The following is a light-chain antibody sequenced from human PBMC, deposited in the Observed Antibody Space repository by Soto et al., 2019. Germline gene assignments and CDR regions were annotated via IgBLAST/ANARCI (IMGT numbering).Light chain of an antibody. CDR2: SNY. CDR3: LSYTSANTRV. V-gene: IGLV1-44*01. CDR1: SSNIESNT. Sequence: QSVLTQPPSASGTPGQRVTISCSGSSSNIESNTVTWYQQLPGTAPKLVIYSNYDRPSGVPDRFSGSKSGNTASLTISGLQPEDEADYYCLSYTSANTRVFGGGTKLTVL. J-gene: IGLJ3*02.